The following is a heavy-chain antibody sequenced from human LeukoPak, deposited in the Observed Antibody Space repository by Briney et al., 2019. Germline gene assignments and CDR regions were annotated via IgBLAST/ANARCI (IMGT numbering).Heavy chain of an antibody. CDR2: VNHSGNT. CDR3: ARGGYDLNFDY. CDR1: GGSFSGYF. V-gene: IGHV4-34*01. Sequence: PSETLSLTCAVSGGSFSGYFWNWIRQPPGKGLEWIGEVNHSGNTNYNPSLKSRVTISIDTSKNHFSLKLRSVTAADTAVYFCARGGYDLNFDYWGQGALVTVSS. D-gene: IGHD5-12*01. J-gene: IGHJ4*02.